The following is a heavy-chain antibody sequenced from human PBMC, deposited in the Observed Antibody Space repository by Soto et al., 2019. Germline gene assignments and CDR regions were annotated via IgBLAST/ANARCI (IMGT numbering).Heavy chain of an antibody. CDR2: IFSGGST. Sequence: EVQLVESGGGLVQPGGSLRLACAASGFSVSDNYMNWVRQAPGKGLEWVSVIFSGGSTNYADSVKGRFTISRHNSENTLXXXMXSLRVEDTAVYYCKSRDYWGRGTLVTVSS. J-gene: IGHJ4*02. CDR1: GFSVSDNY. CDR3: KSRDY. V-gene: IGHV3-53*04.